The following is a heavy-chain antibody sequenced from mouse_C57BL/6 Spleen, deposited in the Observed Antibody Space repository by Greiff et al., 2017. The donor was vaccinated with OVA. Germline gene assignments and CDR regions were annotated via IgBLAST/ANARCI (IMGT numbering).Heavy chain of an antibody. Sequence: QVQLQQPGAELVKPGASVKLSCKASGYTFTSYWMHWVKQRPGQGLEWIGMIHPNSGSTNYNEKFKSKATLTVDKSSSTAYMQLSSLTSEDSAVYYCAHYGSSYGGYFDVWGTGTTVTVSS. V-gene: IGHV1-64*01. CDR2: IHPNSGST. CDR1: GYTFTSYW. CDR3: AHYGSSYGGYFDV. J-gene: IGHJ1*03. D-gene: IGHD1-1*01.